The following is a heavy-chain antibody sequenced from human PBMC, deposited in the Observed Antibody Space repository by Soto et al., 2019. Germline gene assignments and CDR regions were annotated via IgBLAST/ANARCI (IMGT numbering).Heavy chain of an antibody. CDR3: AKRTSYSSSSSSDY. CDR2: ISGSGGST. J-gene: IGHJ4*02. Sequence: GGSLRLSCAASGFPFSSYAMSWVRQAPGKGLEWVSAISGSGGSTYYADSVKGRFTISRDNSKNTLYLQMNSLRAEDTAVYYCAKRTSYSSSSSSDYWGQGTLVTVSS. D-gene: IGHD6-6*01. V-gene: IGHV3-23*01. CDR1: GFPFSSYA.